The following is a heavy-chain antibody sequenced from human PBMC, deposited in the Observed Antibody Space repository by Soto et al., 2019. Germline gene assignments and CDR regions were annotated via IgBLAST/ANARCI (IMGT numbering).Heavy chain of an antibody. CDR3: AKASVVGAPIFDY. Sequence: EVQLVESGGGLVQPGRSLRLSCAASGFTFDDYAMHWVRQAPGKGLEWVSGISWNSGSIGYADSVKGRFTISRDNAKNSLYLQMNSLRAEDTALYYCAKASVVGAPIFDYWGQGTLVTVSS. J-gene: IGHJ4*02. V-gene: IGHV3-9*01. CDR2: ISWNSGSI. D-gene: IGHD1-26*01. CDR1: GFTFDDYA.